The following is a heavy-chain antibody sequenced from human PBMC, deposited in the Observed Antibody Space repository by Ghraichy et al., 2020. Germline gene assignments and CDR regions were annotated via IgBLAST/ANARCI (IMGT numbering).Heavy chain of an antibody. J-gene: IGHJ4*02. Sequence: ESLNISCAVYGGSFSGYYWSWIRQPPGKGLEWIGEINHSGSTNYNLSLKSRVTISVDTSKNQFSLKLSSVTAADTAVYYCARRVYYDSSGYFDYWGQGTLVTVSS. V-gene: IGHV4-34*01. CDR3: ARRVYYDSSGYFDY. CDR2: INHSGST. CDR1: GGSFSGYY. D-gene: IGHD3-22*01.